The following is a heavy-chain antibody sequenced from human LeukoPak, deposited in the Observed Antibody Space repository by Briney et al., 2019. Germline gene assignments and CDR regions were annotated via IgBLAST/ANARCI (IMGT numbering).Heavy chain of an antibody. CDR2: IYYSGST. CDR1: GGSISSSRYY. CDR3: ARRPYTLQLWSNHHPNWYFDL. Sequence: IPSETLSLTCTVSGGSISSSRYYWGWIRQPPGKGLEWIGSIYYSGSTYYNPSLKSRVTISVDTSKNQFSVKLSSVTAADTAVYYCARRPYTLQLWSNHHPNWYFDLWGQGTLVTVSS. J-gene: IGHJ2*01. D-gene: IGHD5-18*01. V-gene: IGHV4-39*07.